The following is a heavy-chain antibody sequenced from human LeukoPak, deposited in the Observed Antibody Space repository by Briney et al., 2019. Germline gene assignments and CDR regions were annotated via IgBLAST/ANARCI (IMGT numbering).Heavy chain of an antibody. V-gene: IGHV3-74*01. CDR1: GFTFSTYT. Sequence: GGSLRLSCAASGFTFSTYTMNWVRQAPGKGLVWVSHVNSDGSGTDYADSVKGRFTISRDNVKNTLYLQMNSLRVEDTAVYYCVCLGLGGLSLDWGQGTLVTVSS. D-gene: IGHD3-16*01. CDR3: VCLGLGGLSLD. CDR2: VNSDGSGT. J-gene: IGHJ4*02.